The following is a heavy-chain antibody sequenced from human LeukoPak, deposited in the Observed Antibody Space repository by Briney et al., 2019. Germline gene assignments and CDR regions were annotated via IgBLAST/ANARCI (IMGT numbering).Heavy chain of an antibody. V-gene: IGHV3-15*01. D-gene: IGHD1-26*01. CDR3: TTATTSAYYYSYYMDV. CDR1: GVSFIDAW. J-gene: IGHJ6*03. Sequence: GGSLRLSCAASGVSFIDAWMTWVRQVPGKGLEWIGRIKSKSGGGTTDYAAPVKGRFFISRDDSNDTIYLHMNTLKTEDTGVYYCTTATTSAYYYSYYMDVWGKGTTVTISS. CDR2: IKSKSGGGTT.